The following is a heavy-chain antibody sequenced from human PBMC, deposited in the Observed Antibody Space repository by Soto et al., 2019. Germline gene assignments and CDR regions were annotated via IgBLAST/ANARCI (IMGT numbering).Heavy chain of an antibody. Sequence: GGSLRLSCAASGFTYSNYAMTWVRQAPGKGLEWVSAISARGGSTYYADSVKGRFTISRDNSKNTLYLQMNSLRAEDTAVYYCAKGVDYYDSSGYYSYYYNGMDVWGQGSTVTVSS. CDR2: ISARGGST. D-gene: IGHD3-22*01. J-gene: IGHJ6*02. V-gene: IGHV3-23*01. CDR3: AKGVDYYDSSGYYSYYYNGMDV. CDR1: GFTYSNYA.